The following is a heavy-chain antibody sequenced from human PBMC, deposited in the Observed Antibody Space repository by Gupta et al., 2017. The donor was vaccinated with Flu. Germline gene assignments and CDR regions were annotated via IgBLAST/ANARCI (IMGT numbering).Heavy chain of an antibody. CDR1: GFTFSSSY. V-gene: IGHV3-74*03. CDR2: INPDGSSK. Sequence: EMQLVESGGGLVQPGGSLRLSCAASGFTFSSSYLQCVRQGPGKGLVWVSRINPDGSSKTYAESVKGRFTISRDNAKNTLYLQMNSLGDDDTAVYYCATVTSGCWGQGTLVTVSS. D-gene: IGHD4-17*01. J-gene: IGHJ4*02. CDR3: ATVTSGC.